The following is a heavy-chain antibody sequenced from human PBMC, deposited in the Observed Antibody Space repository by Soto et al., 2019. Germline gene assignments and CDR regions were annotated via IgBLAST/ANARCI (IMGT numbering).Heavy chain of an antibody. CDR1: GYTFTSYG. J-gene: IGHJ4*02. D-gene: IGHD3-10*01. CDR2: ISAYNGNT. V-gene: IGHV1-18*01. Sequence: QVQLVQSGAEVKKPGASVKVSCKASGYTFTSYGISWVRQAPGQGLEWMGWISAYNGNTNYAQKLQGRVTMTTDTSXXTAYMELRSLRSDDTAVYYCAGRLWFGGSTYYFDYWGQGTLVTVSS. CDR3: AGRLWFGGSTYYFDY.